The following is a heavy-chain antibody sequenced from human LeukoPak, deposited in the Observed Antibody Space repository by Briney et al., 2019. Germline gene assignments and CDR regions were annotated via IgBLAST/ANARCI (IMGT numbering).Heavy chain of an antibody. D-gene: IGHD4-17*01. CDR3: ARVGTTVTTLDY. Sequence: ASVKVSCKASGYTFTGYYMHWVRQAPGQGLEWMGWINPNSGGTNYAQKFQGRVTMTRDTSISTAYMELSSLRSEDTAVYYCARVGTTVTTLDYWGQGTLVTVSS. J-gene: IGHJ4*02. V-gene: IGHV1-2*02. CDR1: GYTFTGYY. CDR2: INPNSGGT.